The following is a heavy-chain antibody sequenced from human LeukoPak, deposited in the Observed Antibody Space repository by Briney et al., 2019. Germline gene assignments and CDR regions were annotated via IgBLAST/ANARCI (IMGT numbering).Heavy chain of an antibody. CDR1: GGTFSSYA. Sequence: SVKVSCKASGGTFSSYAISWVRQAPGQGLEWMGGIIPIFGTANYAQKFQGRVTITADESTSTAYMELSSLRSEDTAVYYCATVVHSSWYETYAFDIWGQGTMVTVSS. J-gene: IGHJ3*02. CDR3: ATVVHSSWYETYAFDI. V-gene: IGHV1-69*13. D-gene: IGHD6-13*01. CDR2: IIPIFGTA.